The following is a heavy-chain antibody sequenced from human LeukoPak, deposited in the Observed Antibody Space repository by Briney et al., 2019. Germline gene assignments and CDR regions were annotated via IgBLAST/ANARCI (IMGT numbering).Heavy chain of an antibody. J-gene: IGHJ4*02. D-gene: IGHD2-2*02. V-gene: IGHV3-30*02. CDR1: GFTFSNNG. CDR3: ATDMGEAAIIFQY. Sequence: PGGSLRLSCAASGFTFSNNGMHWVRQAPGKGLEWVAFIRNVGTDKYYTDSVKGRFTISRDNSKSTLYLQMNSLRAEDTAVYYCATDMGEAAIIFQYWGPGALVTVSS. CDR2: IRNVGTDK.